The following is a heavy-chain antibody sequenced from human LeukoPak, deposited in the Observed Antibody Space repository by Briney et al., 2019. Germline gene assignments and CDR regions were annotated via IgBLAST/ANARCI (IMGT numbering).Heavy chain of an antibody. V-gene: IGHV4-39*02. D-gene: IGHD3-22*01. Sequence: SETLSLTCTVSAGSISSSDYYWGWIRQSPGKGLGWIGRISYSGNTYYNPSLKSRVTISVDTSKNHFSLRLSSVTAADTAVYYCARLTHSYYSDTSGYYPYYYMDVWGKGTRVTVSS. CDR2: ISYSGNT. CDR1: AGSISSSDYY. J-gene: IGHJ6*03. CDR3: ARLTHSYYSDTSGYYPYYYMDV.